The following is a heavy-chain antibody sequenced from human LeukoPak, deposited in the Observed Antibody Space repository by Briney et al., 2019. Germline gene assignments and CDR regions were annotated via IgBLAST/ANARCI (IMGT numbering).Heavy chain of an antibody. J-gene: IGHJ4*02. CDR3: AKGFSAYDLSLEY. CDR1: GFTFRKYA. D-gene: IGHD5-12*01. V-gene: IGHV3-23*01. CDR2: ISGDGGST. Sequence: GGSLRLSCAASGFTFRKYAMHWVRQAPGKGLEWVSTISGDGGSTYYAGSVKGRFTVSRDNSKNTLYLQVDRLRADDTAVYYCAKGFSAYDLSLEYWGQGTLVIVSS.